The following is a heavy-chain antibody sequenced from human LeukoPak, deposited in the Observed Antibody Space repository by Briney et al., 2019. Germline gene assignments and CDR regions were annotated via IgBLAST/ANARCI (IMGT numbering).Heavy chain of an antibody. CDR1: GFTFSNAW. CDR2: IKSKTDGGTT. Sequence: GGSLRLSCAASGFTFSNAWMSWVRQAPGKGLEWVGRIKSKTDGGTTDYAAPVKGRFTISRDDSKNTLYLQMNSLKTEDTAVYYCTTTLVSGLRTIQLWFTPDQYYFDYWGQGTLVTVSS. J-gene: IGHJ4*02. V-gene: IGHV3-15*01. CDR3: TTTLVSGLRTIQLWFTPDQYYFDY. D-gene: IGHD5-18*01.